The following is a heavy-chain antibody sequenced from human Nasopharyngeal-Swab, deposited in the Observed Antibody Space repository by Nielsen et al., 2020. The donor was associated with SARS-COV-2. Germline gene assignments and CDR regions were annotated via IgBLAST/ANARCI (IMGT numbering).Heavy chain of an antibody. D-gene: IGHD4-17*01. CDR1: GGSISSYY. J-gene: IGHJ6*02. Sequence: GSLRLSCTVSGGSISSYYWSWIRQPPGKGLEWIGYIYYSGSTNYNPSLKSRVTISVDTSKNQFSLKLSSVTAADTAVYYCARVNYGDYAYYYYYYGMDVWGQGTTVTVSS. CDR3: ARVNYGDYAYYYYYYGMDV. V-gene: IGHV4-59*08. CDR2: IYYSGST.